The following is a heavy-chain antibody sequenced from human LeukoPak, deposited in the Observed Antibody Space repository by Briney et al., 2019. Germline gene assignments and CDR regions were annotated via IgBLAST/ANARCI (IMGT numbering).Heavy chain of an antibody. J-gene: IGHJ4*02. Sequence: PGGSLRLSCAASGFTFSSYSMNWVRQAPGKGLVWVSHVNSDGSSTNYADSVKGRFTISRDNAKNTLYLQMNSLRAEDTAVYYCVRDLPGEGIDYWGQGTLVTVSS. CDR2: VNSDGSST. V-gene: IGHV3-74*01. CDR1: GFTFSSYS. CDR3: VRDLPGEGIDY. D-gene: IGHD3-10*01.